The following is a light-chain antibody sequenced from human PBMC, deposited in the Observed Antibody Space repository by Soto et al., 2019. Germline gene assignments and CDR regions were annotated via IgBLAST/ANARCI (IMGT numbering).Light chain of an antibody. J-gene: IGKJ4*01. CDR1: QGISSY. CDR3: LQLDSYPVT. CDR2: SAS. Sequence: IQLTQSPSSLSASVGDRVTITCRASQGISSYLAWYRQEPGKAPKLLIYSASTSQSGVPSRFSGSGYGTDFTLTISNLQPEDFAIYYCLQLDSYPVTFGGGTKVDIK. V-gene: IGKV1-9*01.